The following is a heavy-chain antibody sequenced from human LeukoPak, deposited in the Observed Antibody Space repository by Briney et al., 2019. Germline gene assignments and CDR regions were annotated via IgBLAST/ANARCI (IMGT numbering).Heavy chain of an antibody. Sequence: SETLSLTCAVYGGSFSGYYWSWIRQPPGKGLEWIGEINHSGSTNYNPSLKSRVTISVDTSKNQFSLKLSSVTAADTAVCYCARGGYGGNSGYFDYWGQGTLVTVSS. CDR2: INHSGST. J-gene: IGHJ4*02. CDR3: ARGGYGGNSGYFDY. V-gene: IGHV4-34*01. CDR1: GGSFSGYY. D-gene: IGHD4-23*01.